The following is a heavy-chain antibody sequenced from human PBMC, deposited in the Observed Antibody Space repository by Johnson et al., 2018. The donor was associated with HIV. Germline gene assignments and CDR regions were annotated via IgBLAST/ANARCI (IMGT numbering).Heavy chain of an antibody. CDR1: GFTFSSYG. V-gene: IGHV3-33*06. Sequence: QVQLVESGGGVVQPGRSLRLSCAASGFTFSSYGMHWVRQAPGKGLEWVAVIWYDGSNKYYADSVKGRFTISSDNSKNTRYLQMNSLSAEDTAVYYCAKVGIAAAGDDAFDIWGQGTMVTVSS. D-gene: IGHD6-13*01. CDR3: AKVGIAAAGDDAFDI. CDR2: IWYDGSNK. J-gene: IGHJ3*02.